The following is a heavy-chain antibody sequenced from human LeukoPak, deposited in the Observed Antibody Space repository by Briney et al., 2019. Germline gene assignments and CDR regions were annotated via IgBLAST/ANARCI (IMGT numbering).Heavy chain of an antibody. V-gene: IGHV3-23*01. J-gene: IGHJ6*02. D-gene: IGHD6-19*01. CDR1: GLTFSSYA. CDR3: AKDRSGGGDYYFGMDV. CDR2: ISGSGGST. Sequence: GGSLRLSCAASGLTFSSYAMSRVRQAPGKGLEWVSSISGSGGSTYYADSVKGRFTISGDNSQNTLYLQMNSLRAEDTAVYYCAKDRSGGGDYYFGMDVWGPGTTVTVSS.